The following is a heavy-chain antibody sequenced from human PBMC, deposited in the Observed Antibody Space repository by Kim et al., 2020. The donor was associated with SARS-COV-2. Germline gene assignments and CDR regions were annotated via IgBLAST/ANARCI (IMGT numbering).Heavy chain of an antibody. V-gene: IGHV1-2*02. CDR3: ARGWITGTTILLFDY. Sequence: ASVKVSCKASGYTFTGYYMHWVRQAPGQGLEWMGWINPNSGGTNYAQKFQGRVTMTRDTSISTAYMELSRLRSDDTAVYYCARGWITGTTILLFDYWGQGTLVTVSS. CDR2: INPNSGGT. D-gene: IGHD1-20*01. J-gene: IGHJ4*02. CDR1: GYTFTGYY.